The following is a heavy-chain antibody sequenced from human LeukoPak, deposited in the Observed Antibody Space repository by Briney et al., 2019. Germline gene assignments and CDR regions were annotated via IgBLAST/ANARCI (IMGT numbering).Heavy chain of an antibody. D-gene: IGHD3-9*01. V-gene: IGHV3-74*01. CDR2: INGDGRNI. CDR3: TRDLMDYDVSTGLHHYYMDV. J-gene: IGHJ6*02. CDR1: GFTFSSYS. Sequence: GGSLRLSCAASGFTFSSYSMNWVRQAPRPGLVWVSRINGDGRNINYADSVRGRFTISRDNAKNTLYLQMNTLRVEDTAVYYCTRDLMDYDVSTGLHHYYMDVWGQGTTVTVSS.